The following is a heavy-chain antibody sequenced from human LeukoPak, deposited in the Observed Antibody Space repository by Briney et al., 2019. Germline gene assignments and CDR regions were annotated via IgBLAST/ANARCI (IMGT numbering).Heavy chain of an antibody. CDR3: ARVRYYGSGSYSNFDY. CDR1: GYTFTGYY. Sequence: ASVKVSCKASGYTFTGYYMHWVRQAPGQGLEWMGWINPNSGGTNYAQKFQGRVTMTRDTSIRTAYMELSRLRSDDTAVYYCARVRYYGSGSYSNFDYWGQGTLVTVSS. V-gene: IGHV1-2*02. CDR2: INPNSGGT. J-gene: IGHJ4*02. D-gene: IGHD3-10*01.